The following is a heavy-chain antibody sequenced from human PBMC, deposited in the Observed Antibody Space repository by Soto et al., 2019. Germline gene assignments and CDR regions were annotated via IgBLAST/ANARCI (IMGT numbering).Heavy chain of an antibody. Sequence: SETLSLTCTVSGGSISSYYWSWIRQPPGKGLEWIGYIYYSGTTNYNPSLKSRVTISLDTSKKQFSLKLNSVTAADTAVYYCAGERTTNAFDIWGQGTMVTVSS. CDR3: AGERTTNAFDI. CDR1: GGSISSYY. V-gene: IGHV4-59*01. CDR2: IYYSGTT. D-gene: IGHD1-1*01. J-gene: IGHJ3*02.